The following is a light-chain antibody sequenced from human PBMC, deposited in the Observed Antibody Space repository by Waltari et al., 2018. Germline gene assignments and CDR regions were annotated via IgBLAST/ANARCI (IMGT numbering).Light chain of an antibody. Sequence: QSVLTQPPSVSAAPGQRVTISCSGGSPNIGNNYVSWYRQFPGTAPKLLIYENTERPSGIPGRFSGSKSGTSATLDITGLHAGDEADYYCGTWDSSLSGAVFGGGTHLTVL. J-gene: IGLJ7*01. V-gene: IGLV1-51*02. CDR3: GTWDSSLSGAV. CDR2: ENT. CDR1: SPNIGNNY.